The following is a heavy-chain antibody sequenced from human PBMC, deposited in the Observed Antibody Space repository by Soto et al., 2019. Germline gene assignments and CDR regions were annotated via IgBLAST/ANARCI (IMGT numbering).Heavy chain of an antibody. CDR3: TSGAGAWFDP. CDR2: ISSSSDTI. J-gene: IGHJ5*02. Sequence: ELQLVESGGGVLQPGGSLRLSCAASTFSFRSFTMNWFRQAPGKGLEWISYISSSSDTIFYADSVKGRFTVSRDNAKNSLFLQMNSLRPEDTAVYYCTSGAGAWFDPWGQGTLVTVSS. CDR1: TFSFRSFT. V-gene: IGHV3-48*01.